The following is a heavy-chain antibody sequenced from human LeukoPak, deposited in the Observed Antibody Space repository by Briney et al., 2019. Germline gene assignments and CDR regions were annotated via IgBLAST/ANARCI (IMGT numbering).Heavy chain of an antibody. D-gene: IGHD6-13*01. CDR1: GFTFTTYW. CDR2: INQDGTEK. Sequence: PGGSLRLSCAASGFTFTTYWMSWVRQLPGKGLEWVANINQDGTEKYYVDSVKGRFTFSRDNAKNSLDLQMNSLRAEDTAVYYCARGPGYSSSWYALWGQGTLVTVSS. V-gene: IGHV3-7*03. CDR3: ARGPGYSSSWYAL. J-gene: IGHJ4*02.